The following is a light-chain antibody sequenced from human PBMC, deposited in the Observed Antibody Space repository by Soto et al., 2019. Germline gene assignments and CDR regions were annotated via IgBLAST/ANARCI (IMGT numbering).Light chain of an antibody. V-gene: IGKV3-20*01. CDR3: QQYDSWT. J-gene: IGKJ1*01. CDR2: GAS. Sequence: EIVMTQSPATLSVSPGERATLSCRASQSVSSSYLAWYQQKPGQAPRLLIYGASSRATGVPDRFSGSGSGTDFTLTISRLEPEDFAVYYCQQYDSWTFGQGTKVDIK. CDR1: QSVSSSY.